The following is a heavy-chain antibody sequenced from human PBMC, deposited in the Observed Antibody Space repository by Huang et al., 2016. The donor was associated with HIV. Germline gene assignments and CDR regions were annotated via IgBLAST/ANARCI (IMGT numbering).Heavy chain of an antibody. J-gene: IGHJ4*02. Sequence: QVHLVQSGAEVRVPGASVKVSCEASGYSFASYDINWVRTATGQGLEWMGWMNPNSGNTGYAQKFQGRVTMTRNTSISTAYMELSSLRSEDTAKYFCVRGWYIAALPYFDYWGQGTLVTVSS. CDR1: GYSFASYD. CDR3: VRGWYIAALPYFDY. D-gene: IGHD6-6*01. V-gene: IGHV1-8*01. CDR2: MNPNSGNT.